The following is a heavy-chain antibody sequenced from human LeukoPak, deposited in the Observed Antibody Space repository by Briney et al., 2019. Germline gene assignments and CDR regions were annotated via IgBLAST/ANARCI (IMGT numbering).Heavy chain of an antibody. CDR3: ARHVGEAHFDY. CDR1: GGSISSGGYY. Sequence: SETLSLTCTVSGGSISSGGYYWSWIRQPPGKGREWIGYIYHSGSTNYNPSLKSRVTISADTSKNQFSLNLTSVTAADTAVYYCARHVGEAHFDYWGQGTLVTVSS. J-gene: IGHJ4*02. CDR2: IYHSGST. V-gene: IGHV4-61*08. D-gene: IGHD3-16*01.